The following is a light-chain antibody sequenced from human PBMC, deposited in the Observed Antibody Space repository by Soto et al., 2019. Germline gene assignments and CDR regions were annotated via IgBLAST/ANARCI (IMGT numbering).Light chain of an antibody. Sequence: EMVVTQSPGTLSLSPGERATLSCRASQSVSSNYLTWYQQKPGQAPRLLIYAASSRATGIPHRFSGSVSGTDSTLPTSRLEVEAFVVYRCKKYGSVSFTFSEGNRVEIK. V-gene: IGKV3-20*01. CDR2: AAS. CDR3: KKYGSVSFT. J-gene: IGKJ4*01. CDR1: QSVSSNY.